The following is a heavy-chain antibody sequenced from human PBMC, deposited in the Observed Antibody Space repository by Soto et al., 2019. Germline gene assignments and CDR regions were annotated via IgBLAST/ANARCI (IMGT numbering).Heavy chain of an antibody. D-gene: IGHD3-16*01. CDR2: IYHSGST. CDR3: ATSYDYVPAGI. CDR1: GGSISHYY. J-gene: IGHJ3*02. V-gene: IGHV4-59*01. Sequence: SETLSLTCAVSGGSISHYYWSWIRQAPGKGLEWIGYIYHSGSTIYSPSLKSRVTISIDSSKRQFSLRLSSVTAADTAVYYCATSYDYVPAGIWGQGTMVTV.